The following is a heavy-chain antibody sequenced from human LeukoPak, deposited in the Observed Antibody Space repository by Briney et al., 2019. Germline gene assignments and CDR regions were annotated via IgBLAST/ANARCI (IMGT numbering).Heavy chain of an antibody. CDR1: GGTFSSYA. CDR3: ARGLGYCSSTSCRNWFDP. V-gene: IGHV1-69*05. D-gene: IGHD2-2*01. CDR2: IIPIFGTA. Sequence: SVKVSCKAYGGTFSSYAISWVRQAPGHGLEWVGGIIPIFGTANYAKKFQGRVTITTDESTSPAYMEQSSLRSEDTAVYYCARGLGYCSSTSCRNWFDPWGQGTLVTVSS. J-gene: IGHJ5*02.